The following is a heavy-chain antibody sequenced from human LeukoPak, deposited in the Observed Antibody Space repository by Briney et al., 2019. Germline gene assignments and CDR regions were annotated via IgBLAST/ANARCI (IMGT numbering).Heavy chain of an antibody. CDR1: GGSFSGYY. J-gene: IGHJ4*02. V-gene: IGHV4-34*01. CDR2: INHSGST. Sequence: PSETLSLTCAVYGGSFSGYYGSWIRQPPGKGLEWIGEINHSGSTNYNPSLKSRVTISVDTSKNQFSLKLSSVTAADTAVYYCARATIAAAGVFDYWGQGTLVTVSS. D-gene: IGHD6-13*01. CDR3: ARATIAAAGVFDY.